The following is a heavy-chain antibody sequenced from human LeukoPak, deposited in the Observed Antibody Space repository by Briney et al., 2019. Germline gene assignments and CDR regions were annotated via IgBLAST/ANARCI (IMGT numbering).Heavy chain of an antibody. CDR3: ARDQGGLSL. CDR2: IYHSGST. V-gene: IGHV4-34*01. J-gene: IGHJ4*02. CDR1: GGSFSGYY. Sequence: SETGSLTCAVYGGSFSGYYWSWFRQPPGKGLEWIGSIYHSGSTYYNPSLKSRVTISVDTSKNQFSLKLSSVTAADTAVYYCARDQGGLSLWGQGTLVTVSS. D-gene: IGHD3/OR15-3a*01.